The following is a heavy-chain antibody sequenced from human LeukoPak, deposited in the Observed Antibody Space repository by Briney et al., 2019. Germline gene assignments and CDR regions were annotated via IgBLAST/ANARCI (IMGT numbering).Heavy chain of an antibody. J-gene: IGHJ4*02. Sequence: GASVKVSCKASGYTFTGYYMHWVRQAPGQGLEWMGRIIPILGIANYAQKFQGRVTITADKSTSTAYMELSSLRSEDTAVYYCARLSRMVYAAYEYYFDYWGQGTLVTVSS. V-gene: IGHV1-69*02. D-gene: IGHD2-8*01. CDR3: ARLSRMVYAAYEYYFDY. CDR2: IIPILGIA. CDR1: GYTFTGYY.